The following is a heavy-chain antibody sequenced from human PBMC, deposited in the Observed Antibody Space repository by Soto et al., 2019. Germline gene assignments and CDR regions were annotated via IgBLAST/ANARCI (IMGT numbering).Heavy chain of an antibody. J-gene: IGHJ4*02. Sequence: QVPVVQSGAEVKKPGASVKVSCKASGYTFINYGISWVRQAPGQGLEWMGWISAYNGDTNYAQKFQGRVTMTTDTSTSPAYMELRSLRSDDSAVYYCARDPYCSGGTCYPNFDYWGQGTLVTVSS. D-gene: IGHD2-15*01. CDR3: ARDPYCSGGTCYPNFDY. CDR2: ISAYNGDT. V-gene: IGHV1-18*01. CDR1: GYTFINYG.